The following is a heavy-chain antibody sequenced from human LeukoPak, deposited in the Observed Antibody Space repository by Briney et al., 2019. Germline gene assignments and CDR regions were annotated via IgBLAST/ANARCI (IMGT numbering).Heavy chain of an antibody. J-gene: IGHJ4*02. CDR2: ISGSGGST. CDR1: GFTFSSYA. V-gene: IGHV3-23*01. D-gene: IGHD3-9*01. Sequence: QTGGSLRLSCAASGFTFSSYAMSWVRQAPGKGLEWVSAISGSGGSTYYADSVKGRFTISRDNSKNTLYLQMNSLRAEDTAVYYCARFYYDILTGSRPYYFDYWGQGTLVTVSS. CDR3: ARFYYDILTGSRPYYFDY.